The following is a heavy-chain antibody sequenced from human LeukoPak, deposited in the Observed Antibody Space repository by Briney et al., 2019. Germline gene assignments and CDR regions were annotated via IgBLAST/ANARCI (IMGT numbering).Heavy chain of an antibody. CDR2: IKQDGSEK. Sequence: GGSLRLSCAASGFIFSSYWMSWVRQAPGKGLEWVANIKQDGSEKYYVDSVKGRFTISRDNAKNSLFPQMNNLRAEDTAVYYCARGKRGYSFGDYWGQGALVTVSS. D-gene: IGHD5-18*01. CDR3: ARGKRGYSFGDY. CDR1: GFIFSSYW. V-gene: IGHV3-7*01. J-gene: IGHJ4*02.